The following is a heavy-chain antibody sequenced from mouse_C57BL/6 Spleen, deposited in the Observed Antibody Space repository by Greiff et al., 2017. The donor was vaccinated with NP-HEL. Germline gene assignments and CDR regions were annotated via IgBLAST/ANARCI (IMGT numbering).Heavy chain of an antibody. Sequence: QVQLQQPGAELVMPGASVKLSCKASGYTFTSYWMHWVKQRPGQGLEWIGEIDPSDSYTNYNQKFKGKSTLTVDKSSSTAYMQLSSLTSEDSAVYYCARSGYYGSRPCAMDYWGQGTSVTVSS. J-gene: IGHJ4*01. CDR3: ARSGYYGSRPCAMDY. V-gene: IGHV1-69*01. D-gene: IGHD1-1*01. CDR1: GYTFTSYW. CDR2: IDPSDSYT.